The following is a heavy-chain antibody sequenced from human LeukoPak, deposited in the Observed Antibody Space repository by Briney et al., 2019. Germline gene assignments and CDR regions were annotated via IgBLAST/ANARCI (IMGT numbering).Heavy chain of an antibody. CDR3: ARVSPLHNWKVLGAFDI. CDR1: GDSVSSNSAA. V-gene: IGHV6-1*01. D-gene: IGHD1-20*01. J-gene: IGHJ3*02. CDR2: TYYRSKWYN. Sequence: SQTLSLTCAISGDSVSSNSAAWNWIRQSPSRGLEWLGRTYYRSKWYNDYAVSVKSRITINPDTSKNQFSLQLNSVTPEDTAVYYCARVSPLHNWKVLGAFDIWGQGTMVTVSS.